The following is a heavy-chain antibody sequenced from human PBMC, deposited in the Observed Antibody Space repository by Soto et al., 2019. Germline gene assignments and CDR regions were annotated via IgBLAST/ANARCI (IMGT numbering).Heavy chain of an antibody. Sequence: GGSLRLSCAASGFTFSSYAMSWVRQAPGKGLEWVSAISGSGGSTYYADSVKGRFTISRDNSKNTLYLQMNSLRAEDTAVYCCAKEQHCSGGSCYFGYYFDYWGQGTLVTVSS. CDR2: ISGSGGST. V-gene: IGHV3-23*01. CDR1: GFTFSSYA. CDR3: AKEQHCSGGSCYFGYYFDY. D-gene: IGHD2-15*01. J-gene: IGHJ4*02.